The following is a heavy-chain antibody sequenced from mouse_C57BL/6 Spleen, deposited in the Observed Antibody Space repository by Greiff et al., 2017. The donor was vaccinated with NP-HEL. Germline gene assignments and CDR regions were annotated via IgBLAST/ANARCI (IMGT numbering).Heavy chain of an antibody. Sequence: DVKLVESEGGLVQPGSSMKLSCTASGFTFSDYYMAWVRQVPEKGLEWVANINYDGSSTYYLDSLKSRFIISRDNAKNILYLQMSSLKSEDTATYYGARDTLYYGSSYGYAMDYWGQGTSVTVSS. CDR1: GFTFSDYY. J-gene: IGHJ4*01. CDR2: INYDGSST. CDR3: ARDTLYYGSSYGYAMDY. D-gene: IGHD1-1*01. V-gene: IGHV5-16*01.